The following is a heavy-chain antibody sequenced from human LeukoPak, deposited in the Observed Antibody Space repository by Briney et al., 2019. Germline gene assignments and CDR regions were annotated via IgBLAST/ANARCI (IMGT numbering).Heavy chain of an antibody. D-gene: IGHD2-15*01. V-gene: IGHV4-59*01. CDR3: ARPPRYCSGGSCWAS. J-gene: IGHJ5*02. CDR1: GDSISSYY. CDR2: IYYSGNT. Sequence: SETLSLTCTVSGDSISSYYWSWIRQPPGKGLEWIGNIYYSGNTNYNPSLKSRVTISVDTSKNQFSLKLTSVTAADTATYYCARPPRYCSGGSCWASWGKGTLVPVSS.